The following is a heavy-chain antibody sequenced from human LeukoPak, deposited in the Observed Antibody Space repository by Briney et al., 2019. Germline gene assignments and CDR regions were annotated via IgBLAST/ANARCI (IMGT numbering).Heavy chain of an antibody. CDR1: GGSISSYY. V-gene: IGHV4-59*12. CDR2: IYSSGST. D-gene: IGHD3-3*01. J-gene: IGHJ6*03. Sequence: PSETLSLTCTVSGGSISSYYWSWIRQPPGKGLEWIGYIYSSGSTSYNPSFKSRVTVSVDTSKNQFSLKLSSVTAADTAVYYCARLYYDFWSGYSHYYMDVWGKGTTVTVSS. CDR3: ARLYYDFWSGYSHYYMDV.